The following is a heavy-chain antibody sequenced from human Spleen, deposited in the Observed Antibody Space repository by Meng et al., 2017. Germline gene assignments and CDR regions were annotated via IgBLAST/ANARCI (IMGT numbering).Heavy chain of an antibody. CDR3: AKDKFLGMTLFDS. V-gene: IGHV3-7*03. J-gene: IGHJ4*02. D-gene: IGHD1-20*01. Sequence: GESLKISCAASGFTFSSYWMSWVRQAPGKGLEWVANIKQDGSEKYYVDSVKGRFTISRDNAKNSLYLQMNSLRPEDTALYYCAKDKFLGMTLFDSWGQGTLVTVSS. CDR1: GFTFSSYW. CDR2: IKQDGSEK.